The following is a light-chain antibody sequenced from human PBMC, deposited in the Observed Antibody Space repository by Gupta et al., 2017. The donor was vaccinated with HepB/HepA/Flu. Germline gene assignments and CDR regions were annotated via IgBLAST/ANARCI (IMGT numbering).Light chain of an antibody. CDR3: QSLHSYTRGLT. CDR1: QSISSY. Sequence: DIQLTQSPSFLSASVGDRVTITCRASQSISSYLAWYQHKPGKAPKLLIYAASTLQSGVPSRLRVSGSGTEFALTISILRPEDVAIENCQSLHSYTRGLTLGEGTKVEIK. CDR2: AAS. J-gene: IGKJ4*01. V-gene: IGKV1-9*01.